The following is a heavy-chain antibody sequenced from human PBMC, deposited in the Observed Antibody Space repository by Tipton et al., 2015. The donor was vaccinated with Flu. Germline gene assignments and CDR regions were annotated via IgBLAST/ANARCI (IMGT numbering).Heavy chain of an antibody. CDR1: GFTFSDYW. V-gene: IGHV3-7*01. CDR3: ARDPFLGTGDAFDV. J-gene: IGHJ3*01. Sequence: SLRLSCAASGFTFSDYWMLWFRQAPGQGLEWVANIRQDGRQEYYLNSVRGRFTISRDNARNSLTLQMDGLRVEDTAVYYCARDPFLGTGDAFDVWGRGTMVTVSS. CDR2: IRQDGRQE. D-gene: IGHD2/OR15-2a*01.